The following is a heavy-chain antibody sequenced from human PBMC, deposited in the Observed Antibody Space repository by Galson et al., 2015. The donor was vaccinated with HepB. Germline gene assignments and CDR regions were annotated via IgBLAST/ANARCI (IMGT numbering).Heavy chain of an antibody. CDR1: GESFSGYY. D-gene: IGHD3-10*01. Sequence: CTVYGESFSGYYWSWIRQPPGKGLEWIGEINHSGSTNYNPSLKSRVTISVDTSKNQFSLKLSSVTAADTAVYYCARGYYGSGYNWFDPWGQGTLVTVSS. CDR3: ARGYYGSGYNWFDP. J-gene: IGHJ5*02. V-gene: IGHV4-34*01. CDR2: INHSGST.